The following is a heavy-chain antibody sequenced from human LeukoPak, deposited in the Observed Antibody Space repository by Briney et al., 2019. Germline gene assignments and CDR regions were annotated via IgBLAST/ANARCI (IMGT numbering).Heavy chain of an antibody. D-gene: IGHD5-12*01. CDR1: GFTFSSYE. V-gene: IGHV3-48*03. J-gene: IGHJ4*02. CDR3: ATTAGRWLLLGDDY. Sequence: GGSLRLSCAASGFTFSSYEMNWVRQAPGKGPEWVSYISSSGSTIYYADSVKGRFTISRDNAKNSLYLQMNSLRAEDTAVYYCATTAGRWLLLGDDYWGQGTLVTVSS. CDR2: ISSSGSTI.